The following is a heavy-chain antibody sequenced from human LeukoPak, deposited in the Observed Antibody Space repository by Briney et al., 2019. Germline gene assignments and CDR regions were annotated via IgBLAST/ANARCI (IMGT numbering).Heavy chain of an antibody. CDR1: GFTFSSYG. V-gene: IGHV3-33*01. D-gene: IGHD6-19*01. Sequence: PGGSLRLSCAASGFTFSSYGMHWVRQAPGKGLEWVAVIWYDGSNKYYADSVKGRFTISRDNSKNTLYLQMNSLRAEDTAVYYCARTWNNGGWYVTFDYWGQGTLVTVSS. CDR2: IWYDGSNK. J-gene: IGHJ4*02. CDR3: ARTWNNGGWYVTFDY.